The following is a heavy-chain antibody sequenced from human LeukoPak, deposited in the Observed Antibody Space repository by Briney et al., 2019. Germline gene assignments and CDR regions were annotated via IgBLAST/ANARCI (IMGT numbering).Heavy chain of an antibody. V-gene: IGHV4-34*01. J-gene: IGHJ4*02. D-gene: IGHD6-19*01. CDR2: INHSGST. CDR1: GGSFSGYY. Sequence: KSSETLSLTCAVYGGSFSGYYWSWIRQPPGKGLEWIGEINHSGSTNYNPSLKSRVTISVDTSKNQFSLKLSSVTAADTAVYYCARRSGWSHPFDYWGQGTLVTVSS. CDR3: ARRSGWSHPFDY.